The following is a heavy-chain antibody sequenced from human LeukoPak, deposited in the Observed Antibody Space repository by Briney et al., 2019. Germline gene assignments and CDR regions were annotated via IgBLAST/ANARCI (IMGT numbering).Heavy chain of an antibody. D-gene: IGHD3-22*01. CDR2: IYPCDSDT. V-gene: IGHV5-51*01. Sequence: GASLQFSCYGSGYSSTSYWIGWVRQMPGKSLEWMGVIYPCDSDTSYSPSFQSQVTISADKSISTSSLQWSCLTASDTAMYYCARRGDYDSSGYSYYGAFDIWGQGTMVTVSS. CDR1: GYSSTSYW. J-gene: IGHJ3*02. CDR3: ARRGDYDSSGYSYYGAFDI.